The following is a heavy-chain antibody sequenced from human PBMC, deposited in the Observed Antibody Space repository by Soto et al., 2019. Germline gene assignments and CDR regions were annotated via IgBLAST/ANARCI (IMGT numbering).Heavy chain of an antibody. D-gene: IGHD3-22*01. CDR1: GFTFSSYG. J-gene: IGHJ4*02. Sequence: EVQRVESGGGLVKPGGSLRLSCAASGFTFSSYGMNWVRQAPGKGLEWVSSISSSSSHIYYPDSVKGRFTISRDNAKNSLYLQMNSLRAEDTAVYYCARGLHFYDSSVYYGYWGQGTLVTVSS. V-gene: IGHV3-21*01. CDR2: ISSSSSHI. CDR3: ARGLHFYDSSVYYGY.